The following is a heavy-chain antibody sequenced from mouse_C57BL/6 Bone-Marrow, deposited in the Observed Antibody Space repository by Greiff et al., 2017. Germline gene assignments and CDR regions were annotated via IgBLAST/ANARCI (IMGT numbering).Heavy chain of an antibody. Sequence: EVQGVESGGGLVKPGGSLKLSCAASGFTFSSYAMSWVRQTPEKRLEWVATISDGGSYTYYPDNVKGRFTISRDNAKNNLYLQMSHLKSEDTAMYYCARDQGPTIVREFDYWGQGTTLTVSS. CDR1: GFTFSSYA. V-gene: IGHV5-4*01. CDR2: ISDGGSYT. CDR3: ARDQGPTIVREFDY. J-gene: IGHJ2*01. D-gene: IGHD2-5*01.